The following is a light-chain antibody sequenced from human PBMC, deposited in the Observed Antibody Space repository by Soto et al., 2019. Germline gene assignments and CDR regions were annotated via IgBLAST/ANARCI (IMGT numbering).Light chain of an antibody. J-gene: IGKJ2*01. CDR1: PSVSTNY. CDR2: STS. Sequence: ENVLTQSPGTLSLSPGERATVSCRASPSVSTNYLAWYQQKPGQAPRLLIYSTSTRATGIPDRFSGSGSGTDFTLSISRLEPEDFAVYYCQRYDSSLYTFGQGTKLEIK. V-gene: IGKV3-20*01. CDR3: QRYDSSLYT.